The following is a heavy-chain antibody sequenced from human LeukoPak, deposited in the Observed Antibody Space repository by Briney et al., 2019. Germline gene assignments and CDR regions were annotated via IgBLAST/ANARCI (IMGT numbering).Heavy chain of an antibody. J-gene: IGHJ3*02. CDR2: IYYSGST. CDR1: GGSISSYY. D-gene: IGHD3-9*01. Sequence: PSETLSLTCTVSGGSISSYYWSWIRQPPGKGLEWIGYIYYSGSTNYNPSLKSRVTISVDTSKNQFSLKLSSVTAADTAVYYCARGPYYYDILTGYSRDGAFDIWGQGTMVTVSS. V-gene: IGHV4-59*12. CDR3: ARGPYYYDILTGYSRDGAFDI.